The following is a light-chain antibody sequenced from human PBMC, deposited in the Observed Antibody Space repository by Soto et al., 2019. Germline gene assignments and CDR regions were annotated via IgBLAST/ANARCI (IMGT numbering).Light chain of an antibody. V-gene: IGKV3-20*01. Sequence: EIVLTQSPGTLSLSPGERATLSCRASQSVSSSYLAWYQKKPDQATRLLIYGASSRATGIQDRFCGSGSGKDFTLTISRLEPEDFAVYYCQQYGSSPPWTFGQGTKVEIK. CDR3: QQYGSSPPWT. CDR2: GAS. CDR1: QSVSSSY. J-gene: IGKJ1*01.